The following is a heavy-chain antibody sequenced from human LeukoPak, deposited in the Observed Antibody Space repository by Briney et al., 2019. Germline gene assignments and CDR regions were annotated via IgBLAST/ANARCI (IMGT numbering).Heavy chain of an antibody. Sequence: GGSLRLSCAASGFTFSNYAMSWVRQAPGKGLEWVSTISSSGVSTYYADSVKGRFTISRDDSKNTLYLQMNSLRAEDTAVYYCARAGVDIRDWYFDLWGRGTLVTVSS. CDR3: ARAGVDIRDWYFDL. J-gene: IGHJ2*01. CDR1: GFTFSNYA. D-gene: IGHD2-15*01. CDR2: ISSSGVST. V-gene: IGHV3-23*01.